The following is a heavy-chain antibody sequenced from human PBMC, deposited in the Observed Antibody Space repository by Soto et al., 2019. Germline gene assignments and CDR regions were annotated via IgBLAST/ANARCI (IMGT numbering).Heavy chain of an antibody. D-gene: IGHD6-13*01. J-gene: IGHJ6*02. CDR2: IGTAGDT. CDR3: AREQQRSEGMDV. V-gene: IGHV3-13*01. Sequence: EVQLVESGGGVVQPGGSLRLSCAASGFTFSSYDMHWVRQATGKGLEWVSAIGTAGDTYYPGSVKGRFTISRENAKNSLYLQMNSLRAGDTAVYYCAREQQRSEGMDVWGQGTTVTVSS. CDR1: GFTFSSYD.